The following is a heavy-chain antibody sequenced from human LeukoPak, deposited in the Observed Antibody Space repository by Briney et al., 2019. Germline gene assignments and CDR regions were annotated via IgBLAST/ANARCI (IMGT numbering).Heavy chain of an antibody. CDR2: IKSKAYGGTT. Sequence: GGSLRLSCTASGFTFGDYAMSWVSQAPGKGLEWVGFIKSKAYGGTTEYAASVKGRFTISRDDSKSIAYLQMNSLKTEDTAVYYCTSSGYDYWGQGTLVTVSS. CDR3: TSSGYDY. V-gene: IGHV3-49*04. CDR1: GFTFGDYA. J-gene: IGHJ4*02. D-gene: IGHD3-22*01.